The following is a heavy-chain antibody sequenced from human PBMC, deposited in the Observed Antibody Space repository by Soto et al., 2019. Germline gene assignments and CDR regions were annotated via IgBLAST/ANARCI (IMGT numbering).Heavy chain of an antibody. CDR2: AYYSGST. CDR1: GGSISSDSFY. J-gene: IGHJ4*02. Sequence: QVQLQESGPGLVKPSQTLSLTCTVSGGSISSDSFYWNRNRQHPGQGLEWIGYAYYSGSTYYNPSLKTRVTMSVDMSHDQSSLNLKSVTAAETALYSCGRAEVKRGRPYCGITSSVYYFESRSQRTMGSVSS. V-gene: IGHV4-31*03. CDR3: GRAEVKRGRPYCGITSSVYYFES. D-gene: IGHD2-2*01.